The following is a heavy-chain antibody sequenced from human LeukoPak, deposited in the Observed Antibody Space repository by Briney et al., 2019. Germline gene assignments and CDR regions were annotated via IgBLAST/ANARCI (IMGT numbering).Heavy chain of an antibody. Sequence: GGSLRLSCAASGFTFSSYEMNWVRQAPGKGLEWVAFIRYDGSNKYYADSVKGRFTISRDNSKNTLYLQMNSLRAEDTAVYYCAKDHIVVVTAIPLVYWGQGTLVTVSS. V-gene: IGHV3-30*02. D-gene: IGHD2-21*02. CDR2: IRYDGSNK. CDR1: GFTFSSYE. J-gene: IGHJ4*02. CDR3: AKDHIVVVTAIPLVY.